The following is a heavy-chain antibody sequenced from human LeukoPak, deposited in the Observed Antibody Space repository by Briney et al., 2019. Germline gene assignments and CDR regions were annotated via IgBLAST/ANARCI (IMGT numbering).Heavy chain of an antibody. D-gene: IGHD4-17*01. Sequence: GSLRLSCAASGFTFSTYNMNWVRQPPGKGLELIGEINHSGSTNYNPSLKSRVTISVDTSKNQFSLKLSSVTAADTAVYSCARGFPRPNTVKDFFDYWGQGTLVTVSS. CDR2: INHSGST. J-gene: IGHJ4*02. CDR3: ARGFPRPNTVKDFFDY. V-gene: IGHV4-34*01. CDR1: GFTFSTYN.